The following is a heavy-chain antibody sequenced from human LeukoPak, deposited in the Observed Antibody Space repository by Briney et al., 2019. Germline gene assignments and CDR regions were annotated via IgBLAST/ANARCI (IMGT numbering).Heavy chain of an antibody. V-gene: IGHV3-48*03. CDR3: AKGGKQLWLWSFDY. D-gene: IGHD5-18*01. CDR2: ISSSGSTI. CDR1: GFTFSSYE. Sequence: GGSLRLSCAASGFTFSSYEMNWVRQAPGKGLEWVSYISSSGSTIYYADSVKGRFTISRDNAKNSLYLQMNSLRAEDTAVYYCAKGGKQLWLWSFDYWGQGTLVTVSS. J-gene: IGHJ4*02.